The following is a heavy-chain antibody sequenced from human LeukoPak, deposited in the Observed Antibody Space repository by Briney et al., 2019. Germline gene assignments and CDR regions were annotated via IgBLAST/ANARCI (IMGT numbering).Heavy chain of an antibody. CDR3: ASSSGYYYEGYFDY. CDR1: GGSISSYY. J-gene: IGHJ4*02. V-gene: IGHV4-59*08. Sequence: SETLSLTCTVSGGSISSYYWSWIRQPPGKGLEWIGYIYYSGSTNYNPSLKSRVTISVDTSKNQFSLKLSSVTAADTAVYYCASSSGYYYEGYFDYWGQGTLVTVSS. CDR2: IYYSGST. D-gene: IGHD3-22*01.